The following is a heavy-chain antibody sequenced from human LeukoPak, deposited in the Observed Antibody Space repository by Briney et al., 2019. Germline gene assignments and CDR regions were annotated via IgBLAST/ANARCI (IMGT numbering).Heavy chain of an antibody. Sequence: PGGSLRLSCAASGFTFISYASYAMSWVRQAPGKGLEWVSGISGSGGSTYYADSVKGRFTISRDNSKNTLYLQVNSLRAEDTAVYYCAKDAEQWLVRSFDYWGQGTLVTVSS. CDR3: AKDAEQWLVRSFDY. CDR2: ISGSGGST. CDR1: GFTFISYASYA. J-gene: IGHJ4*02. D-gene: IGHD6-19*01. V-gene: IGHV3-23*01.